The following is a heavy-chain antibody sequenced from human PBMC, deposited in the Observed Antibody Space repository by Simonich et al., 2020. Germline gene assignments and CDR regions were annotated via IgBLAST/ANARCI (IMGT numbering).Heavy chain of an antibody. D-gene: IGHD3-16*01. CDR1: GGSFRGYY. V-gene: IGHV4-34*01. CDR2: INHSGST. J-gene: IGHJ3*02. Sequence: QVQLQQWGAGLLKPSETLSLTCAVYGGSFRGYYWSWIRQPPGKGLEGFGEINHSGSTNYNPALKSRVTISVDTSKNQFSRKLSSVTAADPAVYYCARPLGIVWAFDIWGQGTMVTVSS. CDR3: ARPLGIVWAFDI.